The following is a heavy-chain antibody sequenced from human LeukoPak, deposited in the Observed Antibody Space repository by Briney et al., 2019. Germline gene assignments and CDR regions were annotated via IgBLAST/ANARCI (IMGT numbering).Heavy chain of an antibody. J-gene: IGHJ4*02. V-gene: IGHV3-48*03. CDR2: ISSGGSVI. CDR3: ARVVWDTYRGSFDS. Sequence: PGGSLRLSCRASGFIFSNYELNWVRQAPGKGLEWVTYISSGGSVIYYADSVKGRFTISRDNAKNSLYLQMNSLRAEDTAVYYCARVVWDTYRGSFDSWRQGTLVTVSS. D-gene: IGHD1-26*01. CDR1: GFIFSNYE.